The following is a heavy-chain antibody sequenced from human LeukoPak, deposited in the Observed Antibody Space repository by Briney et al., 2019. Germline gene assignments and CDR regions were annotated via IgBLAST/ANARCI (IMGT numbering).Heavy chain of an antibody. CDR2: IYSGGST. CDR3: ARANYDSSGYNDY. D-gene: IGHD3-22*01. V-gene: IGHV3-66*02. Sequence: GGSLRLSCAASGFTVSSNYMSWVRQAPGKGLEWVSVIYSGGSTYYADSVKGRFTISRDNSENTLYLQMNSLRAEDTAVYYCARANYDSSGYNDYWGQGTLVTVSS. J-gene: IGHJ4*02. CDR1: GFTVSSNY.